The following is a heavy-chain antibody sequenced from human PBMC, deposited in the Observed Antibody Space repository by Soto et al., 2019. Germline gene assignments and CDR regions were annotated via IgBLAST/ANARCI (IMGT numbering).Heavy chain of an antibody. V-gene: IGHV3-30*18. CDR2: ISYDGTNN. J-gene: IGHJ6*02. CDR3: AKDLQSYGDYDYYCYGMDV. D-gene: IGHD4-17*01. Sequence: QVQLVESGGGEVQPGRSLTISCAASGFTFSTYGMHWVRKTPGKGLEGVAVISYDGTNNFYSDSVKGRFTISRDNFKNTLTLQMNSLRADDTAVYSCAKDLQSYGDYDYYCYGMDVWGLGTRVTVSS. CDR1: GFTFSTYG.